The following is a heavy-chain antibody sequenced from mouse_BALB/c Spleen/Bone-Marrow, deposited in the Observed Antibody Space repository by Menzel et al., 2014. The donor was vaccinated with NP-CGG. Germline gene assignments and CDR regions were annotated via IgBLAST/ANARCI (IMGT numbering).Heavy chain of an antibody. D-gene: IGHD2-2*01. CDR1: GYAFTNYL. J-gene: IGHJ2*01. CDR2: INPGSGGT. Sequence: VQLHQSGAELVRPGTSVKVSCKASGYAFTNYLIEWVKQRPGQGLEWIGVINPGSGGTNYNEKFKGKATLTADNSSNTAYMHLSSLTSDDSAVYFCARGGHGSYWGQGTTLTVSS. CDR3: ARGGHGSY. V-gene: IGHV1-54*03.